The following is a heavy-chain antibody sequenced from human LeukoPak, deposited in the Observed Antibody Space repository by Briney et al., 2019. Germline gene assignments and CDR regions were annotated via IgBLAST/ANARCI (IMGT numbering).Heavy chain of an antibody. CDR3: ARHAPDCNNTNCYYYYYYMDV. D-gene: IGHD2-2*01. CDR1: GYSISSDYY. Sequence: SETLSLTCAVSGYSISSDYYWGWIRQPPGKGLEWIGSIYHSGTTYYNPSLKSRVTISVDTSKNHFSLRLSSLTAADTAVYYCARHAPDCNNTNCYYYYYYMDVWGKGTTATVSS. CDR2: IYHSGTT. V-gene: IGHV4-38-2*01. J-gene: IGHJ6*03.